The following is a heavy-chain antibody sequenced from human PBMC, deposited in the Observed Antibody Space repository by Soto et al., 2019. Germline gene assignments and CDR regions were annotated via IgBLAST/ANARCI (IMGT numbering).Heavy chain of an antibody. CDR1: GFTFSSYS. J-gene: IGHJ4*02. Sequence: EVQLLESGGGLVQPGGSLRLSCAASGFTFSSYSMSWVRQAPGKGLEWVAAISGSGGSTYYADSVKGRFTISRDNSKNTLYLQMNSLRAEDTAVYYCAKGQLAPRSYPFDYWGQGNLVTVSS. V-gene: IGHV3-23*01. CDR3: AKGQLAPRSYPFDY. D-gene: IGHD2-2*02. CDR2: ISGSGGST.